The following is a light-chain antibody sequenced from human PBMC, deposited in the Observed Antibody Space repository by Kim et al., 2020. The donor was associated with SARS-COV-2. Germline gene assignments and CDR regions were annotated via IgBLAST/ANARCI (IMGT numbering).Light chain of an antibody. J-gene: IGKJ1*01. Sequence: DIQMTQSPSSLSASVGDRVTITCRASQGISSYLAWYQQKPGKVPKLLIYAASTLQSGVPSRSSGSGSGTDFTLTISSLQPEDVATYYCQKYNSAPWTFGQGTKVDIK. CDR2: AAS. V-gene: IGKV1-27*01. CDR1: QGISSY. CDR3: QKYNSAPWT.